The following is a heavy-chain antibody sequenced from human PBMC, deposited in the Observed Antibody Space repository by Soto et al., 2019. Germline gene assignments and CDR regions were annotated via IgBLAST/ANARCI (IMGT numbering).Heavy chain of an antibody. CDR2: INAGSGNT. D-gene: IGHD1-1*01. CDR3: VRENWNHSYNWFDP. V-gene: IGHV1-3*01. CDR1: GYTFTSYD. J-gene: IGHJ5*01. Sequence: ASVKVSCKASGYTFTSYDMHWVRQAPGQRLEWMGWINAGSGNTRYSQKFQGRVTITRDTSASTAYMELSSLRSEDTAVYYCVRENWNHSYNWFDPWGQGTTVTVSS.